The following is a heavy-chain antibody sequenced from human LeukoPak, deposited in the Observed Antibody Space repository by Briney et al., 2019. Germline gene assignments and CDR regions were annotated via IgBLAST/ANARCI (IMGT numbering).Heavy chain of an antibody. D-gene: IGHD1-1*01. CDR1: GFTFSSYG. CDR3: ARDFSLTRLERPFDY. V-gene: IGHV3-30*02. CDR2: IRYDGSNK. Sequence: GGSLRLSCAASGFTFSSYGMHWVRQAPGKGLEWVAFIRYDGSNKYYADSVKGRFTISRDNSKNTLYLQMNSLRAEDTAVYYCARDFSLTRLERPFDYWGQGTLVTVSS. J-gene: IGHJ4*02.